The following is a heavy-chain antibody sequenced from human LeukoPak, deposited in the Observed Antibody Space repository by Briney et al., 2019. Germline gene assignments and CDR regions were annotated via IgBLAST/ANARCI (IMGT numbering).Heavy chain of an antibody. CDR3: ARGDYYDSSGYYYEAEYFQH. J-gene: IGHJ1*01. Sequence: GGSLRLSCAASGFTFSSYEMNWVRQAPGKGLEWVSYISSSGSTIYYADSVKGRFTISRDNAKNSLYLQMNSLKAEDTAVYYCARGDYYDSSGYYYEAEYFQHWGQGTLVTVSS. CDR2: ISSSGSTI. D-gene: IGHD3-22*01. V-gene: IGHV3-48*03. CDR1: GFTFSSYE.